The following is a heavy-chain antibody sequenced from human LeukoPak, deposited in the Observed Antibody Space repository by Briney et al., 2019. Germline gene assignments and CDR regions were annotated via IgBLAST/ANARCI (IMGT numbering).Heavy chain of an antibody. D-gene: IGHD3-3*01. J-gene: IGHJ4*02. Sequence: HPGGSLRLSCAASGFTFSSYWMNWVRQAPGKGLEWVANITQDGREKYYVDSVKGRFTISRDNAKNSLYLQMNSLRAEDTAVYYCARHHGNDYDFWSGYYTYYFDYWGQGTLVTVSS. V-gene: IGHV3-7*01. CDR3: ARHHGNDYDFWSGYYTYYFDY. CDR2: ITQDGREK. CDR1: GFTFSSYW.